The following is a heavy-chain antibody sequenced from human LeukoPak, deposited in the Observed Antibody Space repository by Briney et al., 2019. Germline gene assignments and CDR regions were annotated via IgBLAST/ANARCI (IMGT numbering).Heavy chain of an antibody. D-gene: IGHD2-2*01. CDR3: ARDGVPAAILRYYYYYMDV. Sequence: ASVKVSCKASGGTFSSYAISWVRQAPGQGLEWMGGIIPIFGTANYAQKFQGRVTITADESTSTVYMELSSLRSEDTAVYYCARDGVPAAILRYYYYYMDVWGKGTTVTVSS. CDR1: GGTFSSYA. CDR2: IIPIFGTA. J-gene: IGHJ6*03. V-gene: IGHV1-69*13.